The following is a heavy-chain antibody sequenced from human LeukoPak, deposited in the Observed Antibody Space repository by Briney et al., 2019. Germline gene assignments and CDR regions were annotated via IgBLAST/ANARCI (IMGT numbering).Heavy chain of an antibody. Sequence: ASVKVSCKASGYTFTGYYIHWVRQAPGQGLEWMAWINPNSGGTNYAQKFQGRVTMTRDASISTAYMELSRLRSDDTAIYYCASHLGYCSSTTCSFIFDYWGQGTLATVSS. CDR2: INPNSGGT. CDR1: GYTFTGYY. J-gene: IGHJ4*02. V-gene: IGHV1-2*02. D-gene: IGHD2-2*01. CDR3: ASHLGYCSSTTCSFIFDY.